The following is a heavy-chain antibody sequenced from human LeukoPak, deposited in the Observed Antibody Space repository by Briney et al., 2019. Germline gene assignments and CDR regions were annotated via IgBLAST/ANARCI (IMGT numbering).Heavy chain of an antibody. CDR1: GFTFSSHA. J-gene: IGHJ4*02. Sequence: GGSLRLSCEASGFTFSSHAMSWVRQAPGKGLEWVSAISVSGDNTYYADSVKGRFTISRDNSKNTLYLQMNSLRAEDTAVYYCARPYSSSVQRYFDYWGQGTLVTVSS. V-gene: IGHV3-23*01. CDR3: ARPYSSSVQRYFDY. D-gene: IGHD2-2*01. CDR2: ISVSGDNT.